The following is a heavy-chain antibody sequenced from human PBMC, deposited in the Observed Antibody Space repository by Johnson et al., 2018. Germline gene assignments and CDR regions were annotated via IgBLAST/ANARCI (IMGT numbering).Heavy chain of an antibody. V-gene: IGHV3-23*01. D-gene: IGHD4/OR15-4a*01. CDR3: AKVTGATGDDAFEI. Sequence: VQLQESGGGLVQPGGSLRLSCAASGFTFSSYAMSWVRQAPGKGLEWVSGISGSGGSTHYADSVKGRFTISRDNSKNTLYLQMTSLRAEDTALYYCAKVTGATGDDAFEIWGQGTMVTVSS. J-gene: IGHJ3*02. CDR2: ISGSGGST. CDR1: GFTFSSYA.